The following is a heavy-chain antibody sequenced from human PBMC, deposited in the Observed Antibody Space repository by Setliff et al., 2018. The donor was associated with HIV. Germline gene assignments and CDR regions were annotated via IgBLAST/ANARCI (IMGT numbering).Heavy chain of an antibody. Sequence: SETLSLTCTVSGDSISSGGYYWSWIRQLPGKGLEWIGYIYYSGATYYNPSLKNRVTMSVDTSRTQFSLKLRSVTAADTAVYYCARVGASGVASSMDYHYYMDVWGKGTSVTVSS. J-gene: IGHJ6*03. D-gene: IGHD2-2*01. CDR2: IYYSGAT. CDR1: GDSISSGGYY. CDR3: ARVGASGVASSMDYHYYMDV. V-gene: IGHV4-31*03.